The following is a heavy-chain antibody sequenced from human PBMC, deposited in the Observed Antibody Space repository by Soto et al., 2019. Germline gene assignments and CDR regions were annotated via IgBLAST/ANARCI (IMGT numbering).Heavy chain of an antibody. CDR2: IYYSSST. J-gene: IGHJ2*01. D-gene: IGHD3-10*02. CDR3: FFFQAEDGIRDVRSVSAFLLNRSSDL. Sequence: PGKSLEWIGDIYYSSSTYYNPSLKSRVTISVDTSKNQFSMKVSSVNAADTAVYYFFFFQAEDGIRDVRSVSAFLLNRSSDL. V-gene: IGHV4-31*02.